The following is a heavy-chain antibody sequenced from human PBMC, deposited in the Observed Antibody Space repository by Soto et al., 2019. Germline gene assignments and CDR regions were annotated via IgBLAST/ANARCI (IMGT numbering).Heavy chain of an antibody. D-gene: IGHD3-22*01. CDR3: ARDRPPPIVVVIWDKNSSYGMDV. CDR1: GFTFSSYS. V-gene: IGHV3-48*02. CDR2: ISSSSSTI. J-gene: IGHJ6*02. Sequence: EVQLVESGGGLVQPGGSLRLSCAASGFTFSSYSMNWVRQAPGKGLEWVSYISSSSSTIYYADSVKGRFTISRDNAKNSLYLQMNSLRDEDTAVYYCARDRPPPIVVVIWDKNSSYGMDVWGQGTTVTVSS.